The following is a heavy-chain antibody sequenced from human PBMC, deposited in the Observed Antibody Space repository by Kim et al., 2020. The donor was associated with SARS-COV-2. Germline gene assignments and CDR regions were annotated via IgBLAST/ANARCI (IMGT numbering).Heavy chain of an antibody. V-gene: IGHV4-59*01. CDR3: ARLRFLEWLLYPHFDY. Sequence: SLKSRVTISVDTSKSQFSLKLSSVTAADTAVYYCARLRFLEWLLYPHFDYWGQGTLVTVSS. D-gene: IGHD3-3*01. J-gene: IGHJ4*02.